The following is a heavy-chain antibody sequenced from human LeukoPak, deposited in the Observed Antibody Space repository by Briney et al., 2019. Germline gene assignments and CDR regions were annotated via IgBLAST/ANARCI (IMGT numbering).Heavy chain of an antibody. CDR3: ARGAFEYSSSSSQDY. Sequence: ASVKVSCKASGYTFTSYAMNWVRQAPGQGLEWMGWINTNAGNPTYAQGFTGRFVFSLDTSVSTAYLQISSLKAEDTAVYYCARGAFEYSSSSSQDYWGQGTLVTVSS. CDR1: GYTFTSYA. V-gene: IGHV7-4-1*02. J-gene: IGHJ4*02. D-gene: IGHD6-6*01. CDR2: INTNAGNP.